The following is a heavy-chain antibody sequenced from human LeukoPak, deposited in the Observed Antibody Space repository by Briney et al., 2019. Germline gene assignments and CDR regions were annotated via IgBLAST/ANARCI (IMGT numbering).Heavy chain of an antibody. D-gene: IGHD3-22*01. CDR3: ARGFSGYREY. CDR2: INEDGRIT. V-gene: IGHV3-74*01. J-gene: IGHJ4*02. Sequence: GGSLRLSCAASGFTLSSHWAHWVRQAPAKGLVWVSRINEDGRITNYADSVKGRFTIPRDNAKNTVYLQMNSRRAEDMAVYYCARGFSGYREYWGQGSQVSVS. CDR1: GFTLSSHW.